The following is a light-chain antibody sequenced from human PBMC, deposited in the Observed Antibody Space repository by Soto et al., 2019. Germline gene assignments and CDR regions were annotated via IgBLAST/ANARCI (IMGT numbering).Light chain of an antibody. V-gene: IGLV2-14*03. CDR1: NSEVGGYNY. CDR2: DVS. CDR3: SSYTTSNTRQIV. J-gene: IGLJ1*01. Sequence: SALTLPASVSWAPGQSIPLSCTGTNSEVGGYNYVSWYQHHPGKAPKLLIYDVSNRPSGISNRFSGSKSDNTASLTISGLQPEDEADYYCSSYTTSNTRQIVFGTGTKVTVL.